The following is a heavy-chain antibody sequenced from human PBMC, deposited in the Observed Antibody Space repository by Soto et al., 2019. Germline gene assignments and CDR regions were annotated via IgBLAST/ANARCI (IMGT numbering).Heavy chain of an antibody. V-gene: IGHV4-31*02. D-gene: IGHD2-8*02. CDR3: AQALAFTGGDGFDI. J-gene: IGHJ3*02. CDR2: IYYSGNT. Sequence: QVRLQEWGPGLVKPSQTLSLKCSVSGGSITTGGRYWSWIRQLPGKGLEWIGDIYYSGNTYYNASLKSRVTISVEAAKNQFPLKLSSVTAADTAVYYCAQALAFTGGDGFDIWGQGRLVTVSS. CDR1: GGSITTGGRY.